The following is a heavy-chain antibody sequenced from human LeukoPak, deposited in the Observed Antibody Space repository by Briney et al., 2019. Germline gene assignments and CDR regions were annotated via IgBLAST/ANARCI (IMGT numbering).Heavy chain of an antibody. D-gene: IGHD2-15*01. CDR3: AGLGRVVAATRSWFDP. V-gene: IGHV5-51*01. Sequence: GESLKISCKGSGYSFTSYWIGWVRQMPGKGLEWMGIIYPGDSDTRYSPSFQGQVTISADKSISTAYLQWSSLKASDTAMYCCAGLGRVVAATRSWFDPSSQGTLVTVSS. J-gene: IGHJ5*02. CDR1: GYSFTSYW. CDR2: IYPGDSDT.